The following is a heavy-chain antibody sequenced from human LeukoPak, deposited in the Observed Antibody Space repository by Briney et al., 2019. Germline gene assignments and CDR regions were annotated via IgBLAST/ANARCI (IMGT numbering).Heavy chain of an antibody. CDR3: ARVMITFGGVVFDPGYYYYGMDV. D-gene: IGHD3-16*01. Sequence: ASVKVSCKASGYTFTSYYMHWVRQAPGQGLEWMGIINPSGGSTSYAQKFQGRVTMTRDTSTSTVYMELSSLRSEDTAVYYCARVMITFGGVVFDPGYYYYGMDVWGQGTTVTVSS. CDR1: GYTFTSYY. V-gene: IGHV1-46*01. CDR2: INPSGGST. J-gene: IGHJ6*02.